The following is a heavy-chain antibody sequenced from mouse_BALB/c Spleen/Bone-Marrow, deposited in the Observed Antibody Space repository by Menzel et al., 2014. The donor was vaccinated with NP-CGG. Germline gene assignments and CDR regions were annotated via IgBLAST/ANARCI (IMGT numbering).Heavy chain of an antibody. CDR2: ISNGGSTT. V-gene: IGHV5-12-2*01. Sequence: EVKLLESGGGLVQPGGSLKLSCAASGFTFSYYTMSWVRQTPEKRLEWVAYISNGGSTTYHPDTVKGRFTISRDNAKNTLYLQMSSLKSEDTAMYYCARDGYDVGGALDYWGRGTSVTVSS. J-gene: IGHJ4*01. D-gene: IGHD2-2*01. CDR1: GFTFSYYT. CDR3: ARDGYDVGGALDY.